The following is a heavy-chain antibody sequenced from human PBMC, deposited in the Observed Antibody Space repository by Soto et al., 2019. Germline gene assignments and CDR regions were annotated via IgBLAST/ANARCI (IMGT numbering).Heavy chain of an antibody. CDR1: GDSFTSYR. D-gene: IGHD3-9*01. CDR2: IDPSDSYT. V-gene: IGHV5-10-1*01. J-gene: IGHJ6*02. Sequence: GESLKICCNGSGDSFTSYRISWVGQLPGHGVEWMGRIDPSDSYTNYSPSFQGHVTISADRSISTAYLQWSSLKASDTAMYYCARRRRDILTNPGYYYYGMDVWGQGTTVTVSS. CDR3: ARRRRDILTNPGYYYYGMDV.